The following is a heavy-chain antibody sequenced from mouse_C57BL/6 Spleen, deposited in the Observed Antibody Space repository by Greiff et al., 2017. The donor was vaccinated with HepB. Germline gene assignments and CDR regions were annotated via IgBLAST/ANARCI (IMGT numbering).Heavy chain of an antibody. J-gene: IGHJ2*01. CDR1: GFTFSSYA. CDR3: ARDRTSRFDY. CDR2: ISDGGSYT. V-gene: IGHV5-4*01. Sequence: EVMLVESGGGLVKPGGSLKLSCAASGFTFSSYAMSWVRQTPEKRLEWVATISDGGSYTYYPDNVKGRFTISRDTAKNNLYLQMSHLKSEDTAMYYCARDRTSRFDYWGQGTTLTVSS.